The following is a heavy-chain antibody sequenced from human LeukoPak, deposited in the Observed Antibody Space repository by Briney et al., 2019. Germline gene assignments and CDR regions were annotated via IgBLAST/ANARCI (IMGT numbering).Heavy chain of an antibody. V-gene: IGHV3-30*02. D-gene: IGHD7-27*01. CDR1: GFTFSNYG. CDR3: ARDYNWGTDY. J-gene: IGHJ4*02. CDR2: TRNDGGNK. Sequence: GGSLRLSCAASGFTFSNYGMHWVRQAPGKGREWVAYTRNDGGNKYYADSVKGRFTLSRDNSKNTVDLQMNSLRAEDTALYYCARDYNWGTDYWGQGTLVTVSS.